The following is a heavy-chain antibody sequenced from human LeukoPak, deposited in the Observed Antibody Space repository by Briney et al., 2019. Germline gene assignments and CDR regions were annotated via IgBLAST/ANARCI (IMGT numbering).Heavy chain of an antibody. CDR3: ARDSWEQQLISRDYYGMDV. Sequence: ASVKVSCKASGYTFTSYYMHWVRQAPGQGLEWMGIINPSGGSTSYAQKFQGRVTITADESTSTAYMELSSLRSEDTAVYYCARDSWEQQLISRDYYGMDVWGQGTTVTVSS. CDR1: GYTFTSYY. V-gene: IGHV1-46*01. J-gene: IGHJ6*02. D-gene: IGHD6-13*01. CDR2: INPSGGST.